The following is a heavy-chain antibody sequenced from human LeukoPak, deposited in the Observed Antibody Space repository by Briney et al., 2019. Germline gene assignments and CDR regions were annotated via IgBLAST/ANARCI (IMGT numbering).Heavy chain of an antibody. V-gene: IGHV3-21*01. J-gene: IGHJ6*03. CDR2: ISSSSSYI. Sequence: GGSLRLSCAASGFTFSSYWMNWVRQAPGKGLEWVSSISSSSSYIYYADSVKGRFTISRDNAKNSLYLQMDSLRAEDTAVYYCARGRRVWSGYGSPRIYYYMDVWGKGTTVTVSS. CDR3: ARGRRVWSGYGSPRIYYYMDV. D-gene: IGHD3-3*01. CDR1: GFTFSSYW.